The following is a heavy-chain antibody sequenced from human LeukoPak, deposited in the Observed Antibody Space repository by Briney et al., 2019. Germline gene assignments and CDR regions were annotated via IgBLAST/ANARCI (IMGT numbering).Heavy chain of an antibody. CDR1: GGSFSNYA. Sequence: SVKVSCKASGGSFSNYAINWVRQAPGPGLEWMGGIIPLFGTANYAQKFQGRVTITADESTSTVYMELKSLKSEDTAVYYCARGWDYDSGGRPTAYVYWGQGTLVTVSS. J-gene: IGHJ4*02. CDR2: IIPLFGTA. CDR3: ARGWDYDSGGRPTAYVY. V-gene: IGHV1-69*13. D-gene: IGHD3-22*01.